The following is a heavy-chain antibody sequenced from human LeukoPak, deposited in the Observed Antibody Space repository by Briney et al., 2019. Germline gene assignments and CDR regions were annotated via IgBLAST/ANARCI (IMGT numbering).Heavy chain of an antibody. J-gene: IGHJ3*01. Sequence: PGTSLRLSCAASGFSFHDHGMDWVRQAPGKGLEWVADINQDGSKEYYLQSVRGRFTVSRDNAQNAVFLQMTNLRADDTAVYYCARWKMELQRNAFDFWGQGTVVTVSS. CDR1: GFSFHDHG. CDR2: INQDGSKE. CDR3: ARWKMELQRNAFDF. D-gene: IGHD1-26*01. V-gene: IGHV3-7*01.